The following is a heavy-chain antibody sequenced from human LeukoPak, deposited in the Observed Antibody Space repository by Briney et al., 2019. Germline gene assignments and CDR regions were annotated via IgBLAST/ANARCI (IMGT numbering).Heavy chain of an antibody. D-gene: IGHD3-10*01. V-gene: IGHV3-48*02. CDR2: ISSSGII. CDR3: ARDDPNWDPSSYYFDS. Sequence: GGSLRLSCAASGFTISNYNMDWVRQAPGKGLEWISYISSSGIIYYADSVRGRFTISRDNAKNSLYLQMNSLRDEDTAVYYCARDDPNWDPSSYYFDSWGQGVLVTVSS. CDR1: GFTISNYN. J-gene: IGHJ4*02.